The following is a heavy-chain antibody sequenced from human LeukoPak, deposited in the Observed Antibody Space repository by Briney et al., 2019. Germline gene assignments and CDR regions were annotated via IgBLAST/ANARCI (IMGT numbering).Heavy chain of an antibody. Sequence: SETLSLTCTVSGGSLSSYYWSWIRQPPGKGLEWIGYIYYSGSTNYNPSLKSRVTISVDTSKNQFSLKLSSVTAADTAVYYCARLRTDGYNYPHYWYFDLWGRGTLVTVSS. CDR3: ARLRTDGYNYPHYWYFDL. D-gene: IGHD5-24*01. CDR2: IYYSGST. J-gene: IGHJ2*01. V-gene: IGHV4-59*08. CDR1: GGSLSSYY.